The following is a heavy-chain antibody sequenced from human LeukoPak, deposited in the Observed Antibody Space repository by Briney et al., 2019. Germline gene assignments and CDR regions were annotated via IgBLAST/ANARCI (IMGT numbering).Heavy chain of an antibody. D-gene: IGHD2-2*01. CDR1: GGSISSYY. CDR2: IYTSGST. CDR3: ARPQKYCSSTSCYFWFDP. V-gene: IGHV4-4*09. J-gene: IGHJ5*02. Sequence: SETLSLTCTVAGGSISSYYWSWIRQPPGKGLEWIGYIYTSGSTNYNPSLKSRVTISVDTSKNQFSLKLSSVTAADTAVYYCARPQKYCSSTSCYFWFDPWGQGTLVTVSS.